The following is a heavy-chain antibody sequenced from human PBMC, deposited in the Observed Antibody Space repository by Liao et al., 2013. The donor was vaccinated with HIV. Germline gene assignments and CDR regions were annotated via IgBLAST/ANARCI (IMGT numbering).Heavy chain of an antibody. V-gene: IGHV4-30-2*01. CDR3: ASAFPRDAFDI. CDR1: GGSISRGGYS. J-gene: IGHJ3*02. CDR2: INHSGST. Sequence: QLQLQESGSGLVKPSQTLSLTCAVSGGSISRGGYSWSWIRQPPGKGLEWIGEINHSGSTNYNPSLKSRVTISVDTSKNQFSLKLSSVTAADTAVYYCASAFPRDAFDIWGQGTMVTVSS. D-gene: IGHD2/OR15-2a*01.